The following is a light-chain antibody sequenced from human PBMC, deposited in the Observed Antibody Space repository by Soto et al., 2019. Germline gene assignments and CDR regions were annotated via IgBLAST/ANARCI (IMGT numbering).Light chain of an antibody. V-gene: IGKV3-20*01. CDR3: QQYGDSPWT. CDR2: GAS. Sequence: EVVLTQSPGTLSLSPGERATLSCRASQSVGSTYLAWHQQKPGQAPRLLIYGASSRATGIPDRFSGSGSGTDFTLTISRLEPEDFAVYYCQQYGDSPWTFGQGTKVDIK. CDR1: QSVGSTY. J-gene: IGKJ1*01.